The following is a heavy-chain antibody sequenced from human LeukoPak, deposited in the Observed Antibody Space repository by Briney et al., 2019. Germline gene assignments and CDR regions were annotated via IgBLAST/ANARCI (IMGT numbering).Heavy chain of an antibody. CDR3: AREENCSGGSCLRWFDP. D-gene: IGHD2-15*01. V-gene: IGHV1-46*01. CDR1: GYTFTSYY. CDR2: INPSGGST. Sequence: ASVKVSCKASGYTFTSYYMHWVRQAPGQGLEWMGIINPSGGSTSYAQKFQGRVTMTRDMSTSTVYMELSSLRSEDTAVYYCAREENCSGGSCLRWFDPWGQGTLVTVSS. J-gene: IGHJ5*02.